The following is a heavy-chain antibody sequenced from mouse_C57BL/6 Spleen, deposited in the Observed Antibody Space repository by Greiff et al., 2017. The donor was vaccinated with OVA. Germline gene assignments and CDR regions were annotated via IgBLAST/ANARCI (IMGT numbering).Heavy chain of an antibody. Sequence: EVKLQESGAELVRPGASVKLSCTASGYNFKDDYMHWVKQRPEQGLEWIGWIDPTNGDTEYASKFKGKATLTADKSSSTAYLQLSSLTSEDTAVYYCTRYYGSYAMDYWGQGTTVTVSS. CDR2: IDPTNGDT. CDR3: TRYYGSYAMDY. CDR1: GYNFKDDY. D-gene: IGHD1-1*01. V-gene: IGHV14-4*01. J-gene: IGHJ4*01.